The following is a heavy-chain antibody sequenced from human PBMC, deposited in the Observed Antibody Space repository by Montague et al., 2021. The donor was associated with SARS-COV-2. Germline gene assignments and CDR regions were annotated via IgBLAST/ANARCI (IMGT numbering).Heavy chain of an antibody. J-gene: IGHJ4*02. Sequence: SLRLSCAASGFIFSDYYMSWIRQAPGKGLEWISYISSRSSYTKYADSVEGRFTISRDNAKNSLYMQMNSLRAEDTAVYYCARVLGGDYPDYWGQGTLVTDSS. D-gene: IGHD3-16*01. V-gene: IGHV3-11*06. CDR2: ISSRSSYT. CDR3: ARVLGGDYPDY. CDR1: GFIFSDYY.